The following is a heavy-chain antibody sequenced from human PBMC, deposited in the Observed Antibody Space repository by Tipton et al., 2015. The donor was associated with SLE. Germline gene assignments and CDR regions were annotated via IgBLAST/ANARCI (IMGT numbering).Heavy chain of an antibody. D-gene: IGHD2-15*01. V-gene: IGHV3-23*01. Sequence: SLRLSCAASGFTFSNYVMTWVRQAPGKGLEWVSTISGSGGSTYYADSVKGRFTISRDNSKNTLYLQMNSLRAEDTAVYYCAKDPDIVVVVAATSFDYWGQGTLVTVSS. J-gene: IGHJ4*02. CDR3: AKDPDIVVVVAATSFDY. CDR2: ISGSGGST. CDR1: GFTFSNYV.